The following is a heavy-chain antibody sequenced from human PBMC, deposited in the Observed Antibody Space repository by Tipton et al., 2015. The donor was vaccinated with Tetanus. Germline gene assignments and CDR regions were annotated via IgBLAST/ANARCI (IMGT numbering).Heavy chain of an antibody. CDR2: IDPNSGGT. V-gene: IGHV1-2*02. CDR3: ARGRGDYIYYGMDV. J-gene: IGHJ6*02. Sequence: QLVQSGAEVKKPGASVKVSCKASGYTFTGYYMYWVRQAPGQGLEWMGWIDPNSGGTIYGQKFQGRVTMTRDTSISTAYMELSRLRSDDTAVYYCARGRGDYIYYGMDVWGPGTTVTVSS. CDR1: GYTFTGYY. D-gene: IGHD3-22*01.